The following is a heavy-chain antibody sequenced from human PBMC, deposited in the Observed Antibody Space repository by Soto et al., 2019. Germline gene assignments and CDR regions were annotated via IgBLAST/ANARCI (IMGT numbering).Heavy chain of an antibody. Sequence: SETLSLPRSVSGGSISRGGYFWSWIPQPPGKGLEWIGYIYYSGSTYYNPSLKSRVTISVDTSKNQFSLKLSSVTAADTAVYYCARDHYVYDILTGYGYYYGMDVWGQGTTVTVSS. D-gene: IGHD3-9*01. CDR1: GGSISRGGYF. J-gene: IGHJ6*02. CDR2: IYYSGST. V-gene: IGHV4-30-4*01. CDR3: ARDHYVYDILTGYGYYYGMDV.